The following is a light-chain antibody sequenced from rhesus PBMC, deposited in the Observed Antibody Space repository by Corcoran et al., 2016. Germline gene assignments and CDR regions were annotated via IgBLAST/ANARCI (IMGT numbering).Light chain of an antibody. CDR1: SSDLGGYKY. Sequence: QAALTQPRSVSGSPGQSVTISCTGTSSDLGGYKYVSWYQQPPGTAPKLMIYVVSKRPAGVLDRLSGSKSGNTASLTISGLQAEDEADYYCSSDAGSNTFIFGAGTRLTVL. CDR2: VVS. V-gene: IGLV2-32*02. J-gene: IGLJ1*01. CDR3: SSDAGSNTFI.